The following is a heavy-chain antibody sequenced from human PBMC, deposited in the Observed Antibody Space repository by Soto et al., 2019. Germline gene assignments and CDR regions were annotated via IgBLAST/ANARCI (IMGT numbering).Heavy chain of an antibody. CDR2: ISAHNDNT. Sequence: QVHLVQCGAEVRKPGASVKVSCKGSGYTFTTYGITWVRQAPGQGLEWMGWISAHNDNTNYAQKVQGRVTVTRDTSTSTAYMELRNLRSDDTAVYYCARGRYGDYWGQGALVTVSS. CDR1: GYTFTTYG. V-gene: IGHV1-18*01. CDR3: ARGRYGDY. J-gene: IGHJ4*02. D-gene: IGHD1-1*01.